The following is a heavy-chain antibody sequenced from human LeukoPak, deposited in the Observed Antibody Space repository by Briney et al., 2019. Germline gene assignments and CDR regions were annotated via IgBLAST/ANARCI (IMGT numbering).Heavy chain of an antibody. CDR3: TRVSGFGSGSYYNRIYMDV. Sequence: ASLKVSCKASGYTFTSYYMHWVRQAPGQGLEWMGIINPSGGSTSYAQKFQRRVTMTRDKSTSTVYMELSSLTSEDTAVYYCTRVSGFGSGSYYNRIYMDVWGKGTAVTVSS. V-gene: IGHV1-46*01. J-gene: IGHJ6*03. CDR1: GYTFTSYY. D-gene: IGHD3-10*01. CDR2: INPSGGST.